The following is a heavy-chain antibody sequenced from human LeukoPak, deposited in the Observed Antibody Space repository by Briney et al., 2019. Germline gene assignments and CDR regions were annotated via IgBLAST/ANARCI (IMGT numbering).Heavy chain of an antibody. J-gene: IGHJ4*02. D-gene: IGHD3-22*01. Sequence: SQTLSLTCAVSGGSISSGGYSWSWIRQPPGKGLEWIGYIYYSGSTYYNPSLKSRVTISVDRSKNQFSLKLSSVTAADTAVYYCARALPAYYYDSSGYSPLDYWGQGTLFTVSS. V-gene: IGHV4-30-2*01. CDR3: ARALPAYYYDSSGYSPLDY. CDR1: GGSISSGGYS. CDR2: IYYSGST.